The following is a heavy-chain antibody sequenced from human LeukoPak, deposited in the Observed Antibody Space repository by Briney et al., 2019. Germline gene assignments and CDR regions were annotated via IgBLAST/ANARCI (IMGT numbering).Heavy chain of an antibody. D-gene: IGHD1-26*01. CDR1: GVPFINYG. CDR3: AKDRVGATLYFDY. CDR2: ITGSGATT. J-gene: IGHJ4*02. Sequence: GGSLRLSCTASGVPFINYGMSWVRQAPGKGLEWVSAITGSGATTYYADSVKGRFTISRDNSKNTLYLQMNSLRAEDTAVYYCAKDRVGATLYFDYWGQGTLVTVSS. V-gene: IGHV3-23*01.